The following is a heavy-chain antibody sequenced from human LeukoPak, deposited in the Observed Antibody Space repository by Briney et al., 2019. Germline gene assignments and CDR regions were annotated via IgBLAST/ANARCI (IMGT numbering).Heavy chain of an antibody. V-gene: IGHV4-59*01. Sequence: SETLSLTCTVSGGSISSYYWSWIRQPPGEGLEWIGYIYYSGTTTNYNPSLKSRVTISVDTSKNQFSLKLSSVTAADTAVYYCARVGDWNDLVYWGQGTLVTVSS. J-gene: IGHJ4*02. CDR3: ARVGDWNDLVY. CDR2: IYYSGTTT. D-gene: IGHD1-1*01. CDR1: GGSISSYY.